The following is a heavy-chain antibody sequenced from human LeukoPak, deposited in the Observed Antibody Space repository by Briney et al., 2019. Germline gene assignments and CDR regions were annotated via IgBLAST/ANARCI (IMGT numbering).Heavy chain of an antibody. Sequence: SETLSLTCTVSGGSISSYYWSWIRQPPGKGLEWIGYIYYSGSTNYNPSLKSRVTISVDTSKNQFSLKLSSVTAADTAVYYCARAPAYCTNGVCWNWFDPWGQGTLVTVSS. D-gene: IGHD2-8*01. CDR2: IYYSGST. V-gene: IGHV4-59*01. CDR3: ARAPAYCTNGVCWNWFDP. J-gene: IGHJ5*02. CDR1: GGSISSYY.